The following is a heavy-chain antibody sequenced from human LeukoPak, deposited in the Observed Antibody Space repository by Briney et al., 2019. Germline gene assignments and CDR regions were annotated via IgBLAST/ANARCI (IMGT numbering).Heavy chain of an antibody. CDR2: IPRNGGST. V-gene: IGHV3-23*01. CDR3: AKAPRFGDHAAEYFYYYMDV. D-gene: IGHD3-16*01. Sequence: GGSLRLSCAASGFTFSSYAMSWVRQAPGKGLEWVSSIPRNGGSTYYADSVKGRFTISRDNSKNTLYVQMNSLRVDDTAVYYCAKAPRFGDHAAEYFYYYMDVWGKGTTITVSS. CDR1: GFTFSSYA. J-gene: IGHJ6*03.